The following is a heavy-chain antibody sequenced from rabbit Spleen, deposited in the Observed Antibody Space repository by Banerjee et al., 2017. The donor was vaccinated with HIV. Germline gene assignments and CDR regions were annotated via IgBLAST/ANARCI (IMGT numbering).Heavy chain of an antibody. Sequence: QEQLVESGGGLVQPEGSLTLTCTASGFSFTSTYDMCWVRQAPGKGLEWIACIDSGSSGFTYFATWAIGRFTCSKPSSTTVTLQMTRLTAADTATYFCARDTSSSFSSYGMDLWGQGTLVTVS. V-gene: IGHV1S45*01. CDR1: GFSFTSTYD. J-gene: IGHJ6*01. CDR3: ARDTSSSFSSYGMDL. D-gene: IGHD1-1*01. CDR2: IDSGSSGFT.